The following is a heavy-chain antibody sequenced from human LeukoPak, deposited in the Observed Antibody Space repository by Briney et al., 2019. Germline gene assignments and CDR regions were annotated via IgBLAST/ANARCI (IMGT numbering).Heavy chain of an antibody. CDR2: IRYNGNSE. Sequence: GGSLRLSCAASGFIFSSYGMYWVRQAPGKGPEGVAFIRYNGNSEYYADSVKGRFTISRDNSKNTLYLQMSSLKIEDTAVYYCVKERGYRSTWRLEYWGQGTLVTVSS. V-gene: IGHV3-30*02. J-gene: IGHJ4*02. CDR3: VKERGYRSTWRLEY. CDR1: GFIFSSYG. D-gene: IGHD6-13*01.